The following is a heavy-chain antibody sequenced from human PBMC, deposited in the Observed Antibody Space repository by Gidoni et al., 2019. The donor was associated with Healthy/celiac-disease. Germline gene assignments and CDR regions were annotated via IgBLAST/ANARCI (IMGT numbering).Heavy chain of an antibody. J-gene: IGHJ4*02. CDR3: ASRGDYQFDY. D-gene: IGHD4-17*01. V-gene: IGHV3-23*01. CDR2: ISGSGGST. CDR1: GFTFSSYA. Sequence: EVQLLESGGGLVQPGGSLSLSFSASGFTFSSYAMSWVRQAPGKGLEWVSAISGSGGSTYYADSVKGRFTISRDNSKNTLYLQMNSLRAEDTAVYYCASRGDYQFDYWGQGTLVTVSS.